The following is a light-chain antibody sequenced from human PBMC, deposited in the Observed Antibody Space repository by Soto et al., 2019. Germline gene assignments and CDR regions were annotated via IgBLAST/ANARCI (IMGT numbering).Light chain of an antibody. CDR2: GAS. CDR3: QQYNNWPRT. Sequence: EIVMTQSPATLSVSPGERATLSCRASQTVSSNLAWYQQKPGQAPRLLIYGASTRATSIPARFSGSGSGTEFTLTISSLQSEDFAIYYCQQYNNWPRTFGQGTKLETK. J-gene: IGKJ2*01. CDR1: QTVSSN. V-gene: IGKV3-15*01.